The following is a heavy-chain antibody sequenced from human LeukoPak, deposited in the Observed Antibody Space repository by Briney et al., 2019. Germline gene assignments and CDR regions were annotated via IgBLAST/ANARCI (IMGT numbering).Heavy chain of an antibody. Sequence: GGSLRLPCAASGFTFDDYAMHWVRQAPGKGLEWVSGISWNSGSIGYADSVKGRFTISRDNAKNSLYLQMNSLRAEDTALYYCAKARGHGMDVWGQGTTVNVSS. J-gene: IGHJ6*02. CDR3: AKARGHGMDV. V-gene: IGHV3-9*01. CDR2: ISWNSGSI. CDR1: GFTFDDYA.